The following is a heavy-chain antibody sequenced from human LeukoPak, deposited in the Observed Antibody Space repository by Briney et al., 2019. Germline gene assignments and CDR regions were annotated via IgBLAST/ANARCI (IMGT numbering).Heavy chain of an antibody. CDR1: GFTFSSYSSYW. CDR2: INSDGSTR. V-gene: IGHV3-74*01. J-gene: IGHJ5*02. D-gene: IGHD3-3*01. CDR3: AGGRDFYDFS. Sequence: GGSLRLSCAASGFTFSSYSSYWMHWVRQSPGKGLMWLSRINSDGSTRNYADSVNGRSSISRDNAKNTLYLQMNSLRVEDTAVYYCAGGRDFYDFSWGQGILVTVSS.